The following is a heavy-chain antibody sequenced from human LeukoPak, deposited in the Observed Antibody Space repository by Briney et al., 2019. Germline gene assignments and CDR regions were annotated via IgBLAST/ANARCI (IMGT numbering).Heavy chain of an antibody. CDR1: GFTFSSYA. CDR2: ISGSGGST. J-gene: IGHJ6*02. D-gene: IGHD2-21*02. Sequence: GGSLSLSCAAYGFTFSSYAMRWVRQAQGKGLEGVSAISGSGGSTYYADSVKGRFTISRDNSKNTLYLQVNSLRAEDTAVYYCSRAEGSDSLNYYCMDVGGQGTTVTVSS. V-gene: IGHV3-23*01. CDR3: SRAEGSDSLNYYCMDV.